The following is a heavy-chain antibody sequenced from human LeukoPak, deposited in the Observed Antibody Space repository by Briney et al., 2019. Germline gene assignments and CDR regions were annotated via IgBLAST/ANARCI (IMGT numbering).Heavy chain of an antibody. V-gene: IGHV4-39*01. J-gene: IGHJ4*02. Sequence: TSETLSLTXIVSGGSISSSSCYWGWIRQPPGKGLEWIGSIYYSGSTYYNPSLKSRVTISADTSKNQFSLKLSSVTAADTAVYYCACDSSGYHYWGQGTLVTVSS. CDR1: GGSISSSSCY. CDR2: IYYSGST. D-gene: IGHD3-22*01. CDR3: ACDSSGYHY.